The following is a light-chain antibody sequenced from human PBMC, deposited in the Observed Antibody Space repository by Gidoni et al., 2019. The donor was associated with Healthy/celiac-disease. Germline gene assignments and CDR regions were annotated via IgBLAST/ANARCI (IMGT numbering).Light chain of an antibody. CDR1: SGINVGTYR. Sequence: QSVLTQPSSLSASPASSASLTCTLRSGINVGTYRIYWYQQKPGSPPQYLMRYKSDTDKQQGSGVPSRFSGSKDESANAGILLISGLQSEDEADYYCMIWKSSAWVFGGGTKLTVL. J-gene: IGLJ3*02. CDR3: MIWKSSAWV. V-gene: IGLV5-45*02. CDR2: YKSDTDK.